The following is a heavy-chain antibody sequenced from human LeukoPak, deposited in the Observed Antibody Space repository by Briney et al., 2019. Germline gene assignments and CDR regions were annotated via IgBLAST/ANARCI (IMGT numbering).Heavy chain of an antibody. Sequence: SETLALTCSVSGRPISSSSYYWRWIRQPPGKGLEWIGSIYYSGTTYYNPSLKSRVTISVDTSKNQFSLKLSSVTAADTAVHHCARQEYCSSTSCHPPDYWGQGTLVTVSS. CDR3: ARQEYCSSTSCHPPDY. D-gene: IGHD2-2*01. J-gene: IGHJ4*02. CDR2: IYYSGTT. CDR1: GRPISSSSYY. V-gene: IGHV4-39*01.